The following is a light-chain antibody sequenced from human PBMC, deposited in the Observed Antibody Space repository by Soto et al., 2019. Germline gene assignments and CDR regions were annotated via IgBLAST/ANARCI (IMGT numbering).Light chain of an antibody. J-gene: IGKJ1*01. Sequence: VLTQSPATLSMSPGERATLSCRASQSLSSSYLAWYQQKPGQPPRXLISGASTRATGIPARFSGSGSGTELTITISSLQSEDFEVYYCQQYNNWPQAFGQGTKVDIK. CDR2: GAS. CDR1: QSLSSSY. V-gene: IGKV3-15*01. CDR3: QQYNNWPQA.